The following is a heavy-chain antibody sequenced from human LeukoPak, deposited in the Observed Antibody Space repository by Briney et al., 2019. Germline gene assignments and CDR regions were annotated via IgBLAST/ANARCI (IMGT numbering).Heavy chain of an antibody. V-gene: IGHV4-31*03. CDR1: GGSISSGGYY. CDR2: IHYSGST. J-gene: IGHJ1*01. CDR3: ARKTYGGYRDFQH. Sequence: PSETLSLTCTVSGGSISSGGYYWSWIRQYPGKGLEWIGYIHYSGSTYYNPSLKSRVTISLDTSTNQFSLKLSSVTAADTAVYYCARKTYGGYRDFQHWGQGTLVTVSS. D-gene: IGHD5-12*01.